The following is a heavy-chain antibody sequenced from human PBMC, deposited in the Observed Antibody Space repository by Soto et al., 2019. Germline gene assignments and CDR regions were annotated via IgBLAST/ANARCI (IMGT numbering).Heavy chain of an antibody. V-gene: IGHV1-69*02. Sequence: QVQLVQSGAEVKKPGSSVKVSCKASGGTFSSYTISWVRQAPGQGLEWMGRIIPILGIANYAQKFQGRVTITADKSTSTAYMELSSLSSEDTAVYYWEAGSNGPRIAVAGTRRWFAPWGQGTLVTVSS. CDR1: GGTFSSYT. CDR3: EAGSNGPRIAVAGTRRWFAP. D-gene: IGHD6-19*01. CDR2: IIPILGIA. J-gene: IGHJ5*02.